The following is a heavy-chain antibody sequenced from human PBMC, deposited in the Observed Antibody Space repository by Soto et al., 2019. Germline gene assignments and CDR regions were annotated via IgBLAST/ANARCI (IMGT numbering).Heavy chain of an antibody. CDR3: ARESEDLTSNFDY. V-gene: IGHV3-21*06. J-gene: IGHJ4*02. CDR1: GFTFTRYS. CDR2: ISSTTNYI. Sequence: EVQLVESGGGLVKPGGSLRLSCAASGFTFTRYSMNWVRQAPGKGLEWVSSISSTTNYIYYGDSMKGRFTISRDNAKNSLCREMNSLRAEDTAVYYCARESEDLTSNFDYWGQGTPVTVSS.